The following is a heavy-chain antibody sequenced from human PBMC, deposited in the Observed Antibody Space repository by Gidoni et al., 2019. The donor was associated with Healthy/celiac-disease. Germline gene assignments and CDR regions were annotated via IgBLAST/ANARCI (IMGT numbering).Heavy chain of an antibody. CDR2: INHSGST. D-gene: IGHD2-15*01. V-gene: IGHV4-34*01. J-gene: IGHJ4*02. CDR3: ARGRHCSGGSCYRGGDY. CDR1: GGSFSGYY. Sequence: QVQLQQWGAGLLKPSETLSLTCAVYGGSFSGYYWSWIRQPPGKGLEWIGEINHSGSTNYNPSLKSRVTISVDTSKNQFSLKLSSVTAADTAVYYCARGRHCSGGSCYRGGDYWGQGTLVTVSS.